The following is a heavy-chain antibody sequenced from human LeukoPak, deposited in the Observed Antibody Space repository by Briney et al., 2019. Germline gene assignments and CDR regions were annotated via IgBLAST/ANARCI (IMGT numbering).Heavy chain of an antibody. Sequence: GSVKVSCKASGYTFTGYYMHWVRQAPGQGLEWMGWINPNSGGTNYAQKFQGRVTMTRDTSISTAYMELSRLRSDDTAVYYCARVSADFWSGYYTPYYYYYMDVWGKGTTVTVSS. D-gene: IGHD3-3*01. CDR2: INPNSGGT. V-gene: IGHV1-2*02. CDR3: ARVSADFWSGYYTPYYYYYMDV. J-gene: IGHJ6*03. CDR1: GYTFTGYY.